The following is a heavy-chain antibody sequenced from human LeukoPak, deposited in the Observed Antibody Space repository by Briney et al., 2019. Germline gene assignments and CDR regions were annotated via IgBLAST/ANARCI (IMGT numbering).Heavy chain of an antibody. V-gene: IGHV3-66*02. CDR1: GFTVSSNY. CDR2: IYSGGST. CDR3: ARLDFWSGYTFDY. Sequence: PGGSLRLSCAASGFTVSSNYMSWVRQAPGKGLEWVSVIYSGGSTYYADSVKGRFTISRDNSKNTPYLQMNSLRAEDTAVYYCARLDFWSGYTFDYWGQGTLVTVSS. J-gene: IGHJ4*02. D-gene: IGHD3-3*01.